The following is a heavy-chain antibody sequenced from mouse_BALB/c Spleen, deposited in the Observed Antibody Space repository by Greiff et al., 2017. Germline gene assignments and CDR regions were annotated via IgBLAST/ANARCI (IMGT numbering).Heavy chain of an antibody. CDR2: IDPTNGNT. CDR3: ARRADGCPWYFDG. D-gene: IGHD2-3*01. V-gene: IGHV14-3*02. CDR1: GFNIKDTY. Sequence: VQLKESGAELVKPGASVKLSCTASGFNIKDTYMHWVKQRPEQGLEWIGRIDPTNGNTKSDSKFQGKATITADTSSNTAYLQLSSLTSEGTAVYDCARRADGCPWYFDGWGAGTTVTVSS. J-gene: IGHJ1*01.